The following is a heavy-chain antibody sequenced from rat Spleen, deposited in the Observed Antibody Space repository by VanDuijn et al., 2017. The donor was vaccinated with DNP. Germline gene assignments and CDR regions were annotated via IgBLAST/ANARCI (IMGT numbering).Heavy chain of an antibody. Sequence: EVQLVESGGGLVQPGRSLKLSCAASGFTFSDYNMAWVRQAPKKGLEWVATIIYDGSRTYYRDSVKGRFTISRDNAKSTLYLQMDSLRSEDTATYYCATHHIGTIAALDYWGQGVMVTVSS. CDR2: IIYDGSRT. V-gene: IGHV5S10*01. CDR3: ATHHIGTIAALDY. D-gene: IGHD1-2*01. CDR1: GFTFSDYN. J-gene: IGHJ2*01.